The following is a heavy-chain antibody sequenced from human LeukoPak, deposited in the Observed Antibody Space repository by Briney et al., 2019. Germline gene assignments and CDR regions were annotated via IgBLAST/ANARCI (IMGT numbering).Heavy chain of an antibody. CDR2: ISYDGSNK. D-gene: IGHD1-26*01. Sequence: QTGGSLRLSCAASGFTFSSYAMHWVRQAPGKGLEWVAVISYDGSNKYYADSVKGRFTISRDNSKNTLYLQMNSLRAEDTAVYYCAKEGFLHRGSYYDGYYFDYWGQGTLVTVSS. CDR3: AKEGFLHRGSYYDGYYFDY. CDR1: GFTFSSYA. J-gene: IGHJ4*02. V-gene: IGHV3-30-3*01.